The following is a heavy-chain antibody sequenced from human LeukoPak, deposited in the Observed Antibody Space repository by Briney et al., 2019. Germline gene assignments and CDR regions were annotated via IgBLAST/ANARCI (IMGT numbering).Heavy chain of an antibody. CDR1: GFNFGVVA. Sequence: GGSLRLSCATSGFNFGVVAMDWIRQAPGKGLEWVGFIRHREYGGTAEYAASVNGRFAISRDDSKSIVYLQMNDLRTEDTGVYYCARERAGDVDYWGLGTLVTVSS. V-gene: IGHV3-49*03. CDR3: ARERAGDVDY. CDR2: IRHREYGGTA. J-gene: IGHJ4*02.